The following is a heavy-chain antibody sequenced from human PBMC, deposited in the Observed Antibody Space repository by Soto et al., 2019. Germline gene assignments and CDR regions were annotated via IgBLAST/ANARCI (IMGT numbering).Heavy chain of an antibody. D-gene: IGHD3-3*01. CDR2: IYYSGST. J-gene: IGHJ6*02. Sequence: ETLSLTCTVSGGSISSSSYYWGWIRPPPGKGLEWIGSIYYSGSTYYNPSLKSRVTISVDTSKNQFSLKLSSVTAADTAVYYCARRSYYDFWSGRTHYGMDVWGQGTTVTVSS. CDR1: GGSISSSSYY. V-gene: IGHV4-39*01. CDR3: ARRSYYDFWSGRTHYGMDV.